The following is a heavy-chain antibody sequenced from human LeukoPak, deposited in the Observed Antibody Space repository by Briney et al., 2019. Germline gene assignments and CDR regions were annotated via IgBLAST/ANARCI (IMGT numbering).Heavy chain of an antibody. D-gene: IGHD4-17*01. J-gene: IGHJ4*02. CDR3: TRDPDGDYDFDY. V-gene: IGHV1-18*01. CDR2: IDAYNGKT. CDR1: GFTFTSYG. Sequence: ASVKGSCKAAGFTFTSYGISWVRQAPGQGLEWMGWIDAYNGKTNYAKNFQGRITVTRDTSTKMAYMELRSLRSDDTAVYYCTRDPDGDYDFDYWGQGTLVTVSS.